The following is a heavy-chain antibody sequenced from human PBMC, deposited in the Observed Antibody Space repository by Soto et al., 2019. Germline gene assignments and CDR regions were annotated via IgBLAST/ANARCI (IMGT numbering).Heavy chain of an antibody. D-gene: IGHD2-15*01. J-gene: IGHJ6*03. CDR2: ISGSGGST. CDR1: GFTFSSYA. V-gene: IGHV3-23*01. CDR3: AKSLVVDPYYMDV. Sequence: GGSLTLSCAASGFTFSSYAMSWVRQAPGKGLEWVSAISGSGGSTYYADSVKGRFTISRDNSKNTLYLQMNSLRAEDTAVYYCAKSLVVDPYYMDVWGKGTTVTVSS.